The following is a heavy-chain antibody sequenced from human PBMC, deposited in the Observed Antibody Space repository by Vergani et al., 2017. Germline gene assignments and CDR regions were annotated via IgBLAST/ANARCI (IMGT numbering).Heavy chain of an antibody. V-gene: IGHV4-34*01. CDR3: ARASHQRQQLVGPTASYYFDY. CDR1: GGSFSGYY. J-gene: IGHJ4*02. CDR2: INHSGST. Sequence: QVQLQQWGAGLLKPSETLSLTCAVYGGSFSGYYWRWIRQPPGKGLEWIGEINHSGSTNYHPSLKSRVTISVDTSKNQFSLKLSSVTAADTAVYYCARASHQRQQLVGPTASYYFDYWGQGTLVTVSS. D-gene: IGHD6-13*01.